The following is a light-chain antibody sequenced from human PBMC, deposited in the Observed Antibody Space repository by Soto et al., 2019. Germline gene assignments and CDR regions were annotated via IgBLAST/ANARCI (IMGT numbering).Light chain of an antibody. J-gene: IGLJ7*01. CDR3: QSYDSSVAV. Sequence: NFMLTQPHSVSESPGKTVTISCTGSSGSIASNYVQWYQQRPGSAPTTVIYEDNQRPSGVPDRFSGSIDSSSNSASLTISGLKTEDEADYCCQSYDSSVAVFGGGTQLTVL. CDR1: SGSIASNY. V-gene: IGLV6-57*02. CDR2: EDN.